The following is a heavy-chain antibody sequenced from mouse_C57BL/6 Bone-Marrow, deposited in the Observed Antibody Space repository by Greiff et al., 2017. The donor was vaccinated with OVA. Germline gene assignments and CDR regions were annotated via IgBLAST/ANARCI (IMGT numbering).Heavy chain of an antibody. CDR1: GYTFTSYW. CDR3: ARSEDDGFDY. J-gene: IGHJ2*01. V-gene: IGHV1-64*01. Sequence: VQLQQPGAELVKPGASVKLSCKASGYTFTSYWMHWVKQSPGQGLEWIGMIHPNSGSTNYNEQFKSKATLTVDQSSSTAYKQLSSLTSEESAVYYGARSEDDGFDYWGQGTTLTVSS. CDR2: IHPNSGST.